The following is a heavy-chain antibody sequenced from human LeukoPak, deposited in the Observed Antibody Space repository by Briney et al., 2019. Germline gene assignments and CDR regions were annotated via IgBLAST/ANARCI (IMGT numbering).Heavy chain of an antibody. J-gene: IGHJ4*02. D-gene: IGHD1-26*01. CDR1: GFTDSGNY. CDR2: IDNSGST. Sequence: GGSLRLSCAVSGFTDSGNYMSWVRQAPGKGLEWVSLIDNSGSTYYADSVKGRFTISRDNSNNTLYLQMSSLRSEDTAFYYCARAGRPYSFFFDYWGRGALVAVAS. CDR3: ARAGRPYSFFFDY. V-gene: IGHV3-66*03.